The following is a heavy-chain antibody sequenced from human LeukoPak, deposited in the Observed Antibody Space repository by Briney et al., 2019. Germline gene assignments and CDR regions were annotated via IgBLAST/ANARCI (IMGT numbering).Heavy chain of an antibody. Sequence: GESLKISCAASGFTLSDYYMNWIRQDPGKGLEWVSYISSSRTYTNYADSVKGRFTISRDNAKNSLYLQMNSLRAEDTAVYYCAGGEYGDQFDYWGQGTLVTVSS. V-gene: IGHV3-11*06. J-gene: IGHJ4*02. D-gene: IGHD4-17*01. CDR1: GFTLSDYY. CDR2: ISSSRTYT. CDR3: AGGEYGDQFDY.